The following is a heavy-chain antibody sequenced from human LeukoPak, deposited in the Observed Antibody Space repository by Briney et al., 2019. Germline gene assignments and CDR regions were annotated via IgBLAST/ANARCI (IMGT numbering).Heavy chain of an antibody. CDR1: GASISSTNHY. Sequence: PSETLSLTCTVSGASISSTNHYWSWIRQPPGKGLEWIGVIYYSGSTYYNPSLKSRVTISVDTSKNQFSLKLSSVTAADTAVYYCAGGYDYTSISIDYWGQGTLVTVSS. J-gene: IGHJ4*02. D-gene: IGHD4-11*01. V-gene: IGHV4-39*01. CDR2: IYYSGST. CDR3: AGGYDYTSISIDY.